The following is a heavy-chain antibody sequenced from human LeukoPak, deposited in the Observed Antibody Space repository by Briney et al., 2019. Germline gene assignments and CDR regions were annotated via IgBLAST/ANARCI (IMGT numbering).Heavy chain of an antibody. Sequence: GASVKVSCKASGYTFTGYYMHWVRQAPGQGLEWMGWINPNSGGTNYAQKFQGGVTMTRDTSISTAYMELSRLRSDDTAVYYCARSGAGGYSGYDLIYYWGQGTLVTVSS. CDR3: ARSGAGGYSGYDLIYY. D-gene: IGHD5-12*01. J-gene: IGHJ4*02. CDR1: GYTFTGYY. V-gene: IGHV1-2*02. CDR2: INPNSGGT.